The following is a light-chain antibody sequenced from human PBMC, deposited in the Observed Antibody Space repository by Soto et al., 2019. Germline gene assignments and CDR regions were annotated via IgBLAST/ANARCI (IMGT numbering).Light chain of an antibody. J-gene: IGKJ2*01. V-gene: IGKV1-8*01. Sequence: AIRMTQSPSSLSASTGDRVTITCRASQGISCYLAWYQQKPGKAPKLLIYAASTLQSGVPSRFSGSGSGTDFTLTISCLQSEDFATYYCQQYYSYPPTFGQGTKLEIK. CDR3: QQYYSYPPT. CDR2: AAS. CDR1: QGISCY.